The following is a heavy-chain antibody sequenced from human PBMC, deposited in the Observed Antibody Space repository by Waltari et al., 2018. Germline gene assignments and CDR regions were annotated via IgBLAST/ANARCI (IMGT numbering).Heavy chain of an antibody. CDR1: GVTFSRQD. CDR3: ATQASISSPSF. D-gene: IGHD3-16*02. V-gene: IGHV3-30*02. Sequence: QVQLVESGGGVVLPGGALRLSCKAAGVTFSRQDMNWVRQAPGMGLEWVSLIRFDGGQKFYADTVKGRFTVSRDNSRDTLYLHMESLRSGDTATYFCATQASISSPSFWGRGTLVTVSS. CDR2: IRFDGGQK. J-gene: IGHJ4*02.